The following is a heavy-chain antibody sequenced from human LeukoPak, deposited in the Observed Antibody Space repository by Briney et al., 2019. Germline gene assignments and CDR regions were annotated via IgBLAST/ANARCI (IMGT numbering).Heavy chain of an antibody. Sequence: HSGGSLRLSCAGSGFTFSSYAMTWVRQAPGTGLEWVSSISRSDGTTYYADSVKGRFTISRDNSKNTLFLQMNSLRAEDTAVYYCTSSGQSLFDYWGQGTLVTVSS. CDR1: GFTFSSYA. CDR3: TSSGQSLFDY. CDR2: ISRSDGTT. V-gene: IGHV3-23*01. J-gene: IGHJ4*02.